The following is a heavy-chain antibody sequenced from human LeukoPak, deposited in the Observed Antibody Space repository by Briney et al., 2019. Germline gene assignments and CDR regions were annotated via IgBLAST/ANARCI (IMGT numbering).Heavy chain of an antibody. CDR3: ARAQKVGFYNWFDP. CDR2: MNPNSGNT. CDR1: GYTFTSYD. V-gene: IGHV1-8*03. J-gene: IGHJ5*02. Sequence: ASVKVSCKASGYTFTSYDINWVRQATGQRLEWMGWMNPNSGNTGYAQKFQGRVTITRNTSISTAYMELSSLRSEDTAVYYCARAQKVGFYNWFDPWGQGTLVTVSS. D-gene: IGHD1-26*01.